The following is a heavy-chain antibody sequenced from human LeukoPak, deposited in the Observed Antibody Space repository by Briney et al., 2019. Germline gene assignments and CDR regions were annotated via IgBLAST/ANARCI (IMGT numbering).Heavy chain of an antibody. V-gene: IGHV1-3*01. Sequence: ASVEVSCKASGYTFTDFAMHWVRQAPGQRLEWMEWINAGNGNTKFSQKFQARVTITRDTSASTAYMELSSLRSEDTAVYYCARVMSSSAFDYWGQGTLVTVSS. CDR3: ARVMSSSAFDY. CDR1: GYTFTDFA. D-gene: IGHD6-13*01. CDR2: INAGNGNT. J-gene: IGHJ4*02.